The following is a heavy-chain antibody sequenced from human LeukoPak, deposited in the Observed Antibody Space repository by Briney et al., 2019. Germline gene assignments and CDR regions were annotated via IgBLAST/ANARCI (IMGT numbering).Heavy chain of an antibody. CDR1: GGSISSSNW. Sequence: PSGTLSLTCAVAGGSISSSNWWSWVRQPPGKGLEWIGEINHSGSTNYNPSLKSRVTISVDTSKNQFSLKLSSVTAADTAVYYCARGLYRGHYFDYWGQGTLVTVSS. D-gene: IGHD2-2*01. J-gene: IGHJ4*02. CDR2: INHSGST. V-gene: IGHV4-4*02. CDR3: ARGLYRGHYFDY.